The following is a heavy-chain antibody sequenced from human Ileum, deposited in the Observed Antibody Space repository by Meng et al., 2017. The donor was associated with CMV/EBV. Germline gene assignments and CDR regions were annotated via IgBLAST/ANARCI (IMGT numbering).Heavy chain of an antibody. CDR1: GYTFTGYY. Sequence: QGQGVQSGAEVKKPGASVKVSCKTSGYTFTGYYIHWVRQAPGQGLEWMGWINPNTGGTNYAQNFQGRVTMTRDTSISTTYMEVNSLRSDDTAVFYCACLSGSYSLGWGQGTLVTVSS. J-gene: IGHJ4*02. CDR3: ACLSGSYSLG. V-gene: IGHV1-2*02. D-gene: IGHD3-10*01. CDR2: INPNTGGT.